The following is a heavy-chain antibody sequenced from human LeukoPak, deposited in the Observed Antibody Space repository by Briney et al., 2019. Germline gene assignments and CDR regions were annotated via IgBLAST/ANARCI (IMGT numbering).Heavy chain of an antibody. CDR3: ARDRCGWVGATDFDY. J-gene: IGHJ4*02. CDR1: GFTFSSYW. D-gene: IGHD1-26*01. CDR2: IKQDGIEK. V-gene: IGHV3-7*01. Sequence: GGSLRLSCAASGFTFSSYWMSWVRQAPGKGLEWVANIKQDGIEKYYVDSVKGRFTISRDNAKNSLYLQMNSLRAEDTAVYYCARDRCGWVGATDFDYWGQGTLVTVPS.